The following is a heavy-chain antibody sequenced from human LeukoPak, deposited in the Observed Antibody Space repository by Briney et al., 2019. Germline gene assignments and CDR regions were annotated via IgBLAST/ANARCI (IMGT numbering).Heavy chain of an antibody. CDR1: GFTFSSYG. Sequence: GGSLRLSCAASGFTFSSYGMHWVRQAPGKGLEWVANIKQDGSEKYYGDSVKGRFTISRDTAQNSLYLQMNSLGAEDTAVYYCARVSYSSSYYFDYWGQGTLVTVSS. D-gene: IGHD6-6*01. CDR3: ARVSYSSSYYFDY. CDR2: IKQDGSEK. V-gene: IGHV3-7*02. J-gene: IGHJ4*02.